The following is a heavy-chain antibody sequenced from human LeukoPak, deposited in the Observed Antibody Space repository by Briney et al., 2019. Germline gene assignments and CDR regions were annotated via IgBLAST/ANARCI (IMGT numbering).Heavy chain of an antibody. CDR2: IYYSGST. D-gene: IGHD6-13*01. V-gene: IGHV4-59*01. Sequence: KPSETLSLTCTVSGGSISSYHWSWIRQPPGKGLEWIGYIYYSGSTNYNPSLKSRVTISVETSKNQFSLKLSSVAAADTAVYYCARLYSSSLGRVFDYWGQGTLVTVSS. J-gene: IGHJ4*02. CDR1: GGSISSYH. CDR3: ARLYSSSLGRVFDY.